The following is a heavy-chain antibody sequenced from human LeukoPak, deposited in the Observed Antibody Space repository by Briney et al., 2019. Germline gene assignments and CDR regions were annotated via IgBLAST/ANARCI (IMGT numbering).Heavy chain of an antibody. V-gene: IGHV3-30*04. D-gene: IGHD6-6*01. CDR2: ISYDGSNK. CDR3: ARERRSIAAQDY. J-gene: IGHJ4*02. CDR1: GFTFSSYA. Sequence: GGSLRLSCAASGFTFSSYAMHWVRQAPGKGLEWVAVISYDGSNKYYADSVKGRFTISRDNSKNTLYLQMNSLGAEDTAVYYCARERRSIAAQDYWGQGTLVTVSS.